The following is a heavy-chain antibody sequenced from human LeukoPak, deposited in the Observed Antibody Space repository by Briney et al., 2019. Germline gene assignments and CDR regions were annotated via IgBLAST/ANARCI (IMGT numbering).Heavy chain of an antibody. CDR2: MSAYNGNT. V-gene: IGHV1-18*01. Sequence: ASVKVSCKASGYTFTSYGISWVRQAPGQGLEWMGWMSAYNGNTNYAQKLQGRVTMTTDTSTSTAYMELRSLRSDDTAVYYCARDWYYYDSSGYYYVMDYYYMDVWGKGTTVTVSS. CDR1: GYTFTSYG. J-gene: IGHJ6*03. D-gene: IGHD3-22*01. CDR3: ARDWYYYDSSGYYYVMDYYYMDV.